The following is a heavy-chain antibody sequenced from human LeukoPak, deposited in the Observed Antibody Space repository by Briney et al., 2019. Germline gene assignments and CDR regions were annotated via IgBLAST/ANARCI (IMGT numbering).Heavy chain of an antibody. Sequence: ASVKVSCKASGGTFSSYAIRWVRQAPGQGLEWMGRIIPILGIANYAQKFQGRVTITADKSTSTAYMELSSLRSEDTAVYYCARVEMATIYNWFDPWGQGTLVTVSS. J-gene: IGHJ5*02. CDR3: ARVEMATIYNWFDP. CDR1: GGTFSSYA. D-gene: IGHD5-12*01. V-gene: IGHV1-69*04. CDR2: IIPILGIA.